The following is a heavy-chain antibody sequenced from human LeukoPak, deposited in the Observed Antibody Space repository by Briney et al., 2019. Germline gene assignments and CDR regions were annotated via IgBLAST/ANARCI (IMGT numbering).Heavy chain of an antibody. D-gene: IGHD4-17*01. J-gene: IGHJ3*02. Sequence: PGGSLRLSCAASGLTFSSYAMSWVRQAPGKGLEWVSGISGSGGRTYYADSVKGRFTISRDNSKNTLYLQMNSLRAEDTAVYYCAKDSTPTWTRVTTGGGFDIWGQGTMVTVSS. CDR3: AKDSTPTWTRVTTGGGFDI. CDR2: ISGSGGRT. V-gene: IGHV3-23*01. CDR1: GLTFSSYA.